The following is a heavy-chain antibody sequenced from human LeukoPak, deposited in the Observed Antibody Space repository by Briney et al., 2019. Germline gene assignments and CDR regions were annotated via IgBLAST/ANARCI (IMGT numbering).Heavy chain of an antibody. J-gene: IGHJ4*02. CDR3: VGGYSSRYFDY. CDR2: IYSGGST. Sequence: PGGSLRLSCAASGFTVSSNYMSWVRQAPGKGLEWVSVIYSGGSTYYADSVKGRFTISRDNSKNTLYLQMNSLRAEDTAVYYCVGGYSSRYFDYWGQATLVTVSS. V-gene: IGHV3-66*01. D-gene: IGHD6-13*01. CDR1: GFTVSSNY.